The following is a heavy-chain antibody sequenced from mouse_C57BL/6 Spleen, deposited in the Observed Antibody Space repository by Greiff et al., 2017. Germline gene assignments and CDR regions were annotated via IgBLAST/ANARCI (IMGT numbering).Heavy chain of an antibody. CDR2: IYPGDGDT. V-gene: IGHV1-80*01. CDR3: ANSWSVYAMDY. CDR1: GYAFSSYW. D-gene: IGHD1-1*02. Sequence: QVKLQQSGAELVKPGASVKISCKASGYAFSSYWMNWVTQRPGKGLEWIGQIYPGDGDTKYDGKFKGKATLTADKSSSTAYMQLSSLTSEDTAVYFCANSWSVYAMDYWGQGTSVTVSS. J-gene: IGHJ4*01.